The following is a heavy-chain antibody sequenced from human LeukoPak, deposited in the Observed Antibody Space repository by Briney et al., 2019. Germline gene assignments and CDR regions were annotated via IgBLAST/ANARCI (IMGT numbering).Heavy chain of an antibody. V-gene: IGHV4-30-2*01. D-gene: IGHD1-26*01. CDR2: IYHSGST. CDR1: GGSISSGGYS. CDR3: ARGGSRLPLASISGVFQH. J-gene: IGHJ1*01. Sequence: PSETLSLTCAVSGGSISSGGYSWSWIRQPPGKGLEWIGYIYHSGSTYYNPSLKSRVSISVDRSKNQFSLKLSSVTAADTAVYYCARGGSRLPLASISGVFQHWGQGTLVTVSS.